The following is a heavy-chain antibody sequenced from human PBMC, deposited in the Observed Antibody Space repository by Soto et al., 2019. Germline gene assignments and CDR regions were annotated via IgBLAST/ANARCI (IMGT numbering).Heavy chain of an antibody. CDR3: ARRHSSGYYDWFDP. Sequence: GASVKVSCKASGGTFSSYAISWVRQAPGQGLEWMGGIIPIFGTANYAQKFQGRVTITADESTSTAYMELSSLRSEDTAVYYCARRHSSGYYDWFDPWGQGTLVTVSS. CDR2: IIPIFGTA. D-gene: IGHD3-22*01. V-gene: IGHV1-69*13. J-gene: IGHJ5*02. CDR1: GGTFSSYA.